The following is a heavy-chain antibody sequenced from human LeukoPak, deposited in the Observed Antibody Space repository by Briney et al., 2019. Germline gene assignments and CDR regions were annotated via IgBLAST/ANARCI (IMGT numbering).Heavy chain of an antibody. Sequence: GGSLRLSCAASGVTFSSYALSWVRQAPGKGLEWVSMIGGGGGIAWYADSVKGRFTISRDNSKNTAYLQMISLRAEDTAVYYCVKLSGSYFEYWGQGTLVTVSS. D-gene: IGHD1-26*01. CDR2: IGGGGGIA. J-gene: IGHJ4*02. V-gene: IGHV3-23*01. CDR3: VKLSGSYFEY. CDR1: GVTFSSYA.